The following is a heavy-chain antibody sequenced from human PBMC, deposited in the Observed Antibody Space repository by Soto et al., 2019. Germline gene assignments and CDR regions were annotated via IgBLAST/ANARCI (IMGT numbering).Heavy chain of an antibody. CDR3: ARAIGIKLWLLYYYYYGMDV. V-gene: IGHV3-30-3*01. D-gene: IGHD5-18*01. CDR2: ISYDGSNK. Sequence: GGSLRLSCAASGFTFSSYAMHWVRQAPGKGLEWVAVISYDGSNKYYADSVKGRFTIPRDNSKNTLYLQMNSLRAEDTAVYYCARAIGIKLWLLYYYYYGMDVWGQVTTVTVSS. J-gene: IGHJ6*02. CDR1: GFTFSSYA.